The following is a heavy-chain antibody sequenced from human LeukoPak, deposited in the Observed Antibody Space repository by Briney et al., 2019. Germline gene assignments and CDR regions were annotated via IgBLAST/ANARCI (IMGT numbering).Heavy chain of an antibody. CDR2: ISYDGSNK. CDR3: AKDLAAGLDY. CDR1: GFTFSSYG. D-gene: IGHD6-13*01. V-gene: IGHV3-30*18. Sequence: GGSLRLSCAASGFTFSSYGMHWVRQVPGKGLEWVAVISYDGSNKYYADSVKGRFTISRDNSKNTLYLQMNSLRAEDTAVYYCAKDLAAGLDYWGQGTLVTVSS. J-gene: IGHJ4*02.